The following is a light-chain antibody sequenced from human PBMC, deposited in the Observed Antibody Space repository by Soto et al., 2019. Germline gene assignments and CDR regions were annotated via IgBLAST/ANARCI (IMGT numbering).Light chain of an antibody. CDR3: EQYGSSPRT. Sequence: EIVLTQSPGTLSLSPVDIATLSCMASQGVSSGYLAWYQQKPGQAPRLLIYGASRRAGGIPDRFSGSGSGTDFTLTISRLEPEDFAVYYCEQYGSSPRTFGQGTKVDI. J-gene: IGKJ1*01. CDR1: QGVSSGY. CDR2: GAS. V-gene: IGKV3-20*01.